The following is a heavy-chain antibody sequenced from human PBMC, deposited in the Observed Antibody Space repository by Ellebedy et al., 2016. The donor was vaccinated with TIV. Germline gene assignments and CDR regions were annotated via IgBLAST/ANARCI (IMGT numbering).Heavy chain of an antibody. CDR2: INPSGSST. V-gene: IGHV1-46*01. Sequence: AASVTVSCKASGYSFTSYYMHWVRQAPEQGLEWMGRINPSGSSTTYEQKFQGRVTMTRDTSTSTVYMELSSLTSEDTAVYYCAGRTTKATSDFDYWGQGTLVTVSS. CDR1: GYSFTSYY. D-gene: IGHD1-1*01. J-gene: IGHJ4*02. CDR3: AGRTTKATSDFDY.